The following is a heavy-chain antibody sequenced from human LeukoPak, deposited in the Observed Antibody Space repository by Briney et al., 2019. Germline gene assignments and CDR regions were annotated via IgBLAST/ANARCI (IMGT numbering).Heavy chain of an antibody. CDR3: ARAKDYYGSGSYYRDYFDY. CDR2: ISSSSSYI. Sequence: GGSLRLSCAASGFTFSSYSMNWVRQAPGKGLEWDSSISSSSSYIYYADSVKGRFTISRDNAKNSLYLQMNSLRAEDTAVYYCARAKDYYGSGSYYRDYFDYWGQGTLVTVSS. D-gene: IGHD3-10*01. CDR1: GFTFSSYS. J-gene: IGHJ4*02. V-gene: IGHV3-21*01.